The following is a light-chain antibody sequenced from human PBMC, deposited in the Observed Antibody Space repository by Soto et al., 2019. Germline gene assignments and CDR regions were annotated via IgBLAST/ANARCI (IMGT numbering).Light chain of an antibody. CDR1: QSIGVW. Sequence: DIQMTQSPSTLSSFVGDRVTITCRASQSIGVWLAWYQQKPGKAPKLLIYDASNLQTGVPSRFSGSGSGTEFTLTISSLQPDDFATYYCQQYDGDSGTFGQGTKVEIK. CDR3: QQYDGDSGT. V-gene: IGKV1-5*01. CDR2: DAS. J-gene: IGKJ1*01.